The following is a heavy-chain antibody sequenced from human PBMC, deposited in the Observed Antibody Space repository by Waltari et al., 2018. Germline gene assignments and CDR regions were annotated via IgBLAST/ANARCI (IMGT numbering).Heavy chain of an antibody. V-gene: IGHV1-2*06. CDR1: GYTFTGYY. Sequence: QVQLVQSGAEVKKPGASVKVSCKASGYTFTGYYMHWVRQAPGQGLEWMGRINPNSGGTNYAQKFQGRVTMTRDTSISTAYMELSRLRSDDTAVYYCARDRAYCGGDCYSRFDYWGQGTLVTVSS. J-gene: IGHJ4*02. D-gene: IGHD2-21*01. CDR2: INPNSGGT. CDR3: ARDRAYCGGDCYSRFDY.